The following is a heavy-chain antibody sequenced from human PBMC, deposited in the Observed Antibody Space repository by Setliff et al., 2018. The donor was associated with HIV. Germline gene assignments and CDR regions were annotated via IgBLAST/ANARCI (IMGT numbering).Heavy chain of an antibody. J-gene: IGHJ6*03. CDR3: ARARGLLPYYYLDV. D-gene: IGHD3-10*01. Sequence: SETLSLTCTVSGGSISSGGYYWGWIRQHPGKGLEWIGYIYYSGSTYYNPSLKSRVTMSVDTSKNQFSLKLSSVTAADTAVYYCARARGLLPYYYLDVWGKGTTVTVSS. V-gene: IGHV4-31*03. CDR2: IYYSGST. CDR1: GGSISSGGYY.